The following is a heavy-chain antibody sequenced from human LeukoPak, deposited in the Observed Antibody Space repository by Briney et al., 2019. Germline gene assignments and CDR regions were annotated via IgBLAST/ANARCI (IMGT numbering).Heavy chain of an antibody. Sequence: ASVKVSCKASGYTFTSYYMHWVRQAPGQGLEWMGIINPSGGSTSYAQKFQGRVTITADESTSTAYMELSSLRSEDTAVYYCARDNWNLPEDYWGQGTLVTVSS. V-gene: IGHV1-46*01. CDR1: GYTFTSYY. CDR3: ARDNWNLPEDY. D-gene: IGHD1-20*01. J-gene: IGHJ4*02. CDR2: INPSGGST.